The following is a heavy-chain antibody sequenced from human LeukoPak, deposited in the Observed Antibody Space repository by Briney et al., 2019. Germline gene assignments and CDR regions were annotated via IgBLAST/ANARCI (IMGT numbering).Heavy chain of an antibody. Sequence: PGGSLRLSCAASGFTFSSYAMSWVRQAPGKELEWVSAISGSGGSTYYAGSVKGRFTISRDNSKNTLYLQMNSLRAEDTAVYYCAKGWLVWFGELLLEPDYFDYWGQGTLVTVSS. CDR3: AKGWLVWFGELLLEPDYFDY. D-gene: IGHD3-10*01. CDR1: GFTFSSYA. CDR2: ISGSGGST. J-gene: IGHJ4*02. V-gene: IGHV3-23*01.